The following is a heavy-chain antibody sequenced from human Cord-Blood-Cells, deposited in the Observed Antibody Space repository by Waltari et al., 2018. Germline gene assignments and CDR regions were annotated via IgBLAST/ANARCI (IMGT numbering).Heavy chain of an antibody. Sequence: QVQLQQWGAGLLKPSETLSLTCAVYGGSFSGYYWSWIRQPPGKGLEWIGEIHNSGSTNYNPSLKSRVTMSVDPSKNQFSLKLSSVTAADTAVYYCARGWGIVSSWYWGAEYFQHWGQGTLVTVSS. J-gene: IGHJ1*01. V-gene: IGHV4-34*01. CDR2: IHNSGST. D-gene: IGHD6-13*01. CDR1: GGSFSGYY. CDR3: ARGWGIVSSWYWGAEYFQH.